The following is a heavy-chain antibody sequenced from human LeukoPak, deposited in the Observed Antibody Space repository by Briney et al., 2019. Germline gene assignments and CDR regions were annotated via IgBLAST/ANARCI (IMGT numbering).Heavy chain of an antibody. J-gene: IGHJ4*02. CDR3: GAAIAPTPDY. V-gene: IGHV3-11*01. Sequence: PGGSLRLSCAASGFNFNAYWMSWVRQAPGKGPEWVSYISDSGSTIYYADSVKGRFTVSRDNAKNSLYLQMSSLRPEDTAVYYCGAAIAPTPDYWGQGTLVTVSS. D-gene: IGHD2-15*01. CDR2: ISDSGSTI. CDR1: GFNFNAYW.